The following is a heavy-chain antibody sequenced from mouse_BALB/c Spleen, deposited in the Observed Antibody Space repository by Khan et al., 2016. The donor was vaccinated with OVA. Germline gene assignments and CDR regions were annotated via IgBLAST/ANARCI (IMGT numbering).Heavy chain of an antibody. CDR1: GFTFSSFV. CDR2: ISSAATYT. Sequence: EVELVESGGVLVEPGGSLKLSCAASGFTFSSFVMSWVRQTPEKRLEWVATISSAATYTYYPDSVKGRFIISRDNAKNTLYLQMNSLRSDDTAIYYCANGNYGWFAYWGQGTLVTVST. CDR3: ANGNYGWFAY. D-gene: IGHD2-1*01. J-gene: IGHJ3*01. V-gene: IGHV5-9-1*01.